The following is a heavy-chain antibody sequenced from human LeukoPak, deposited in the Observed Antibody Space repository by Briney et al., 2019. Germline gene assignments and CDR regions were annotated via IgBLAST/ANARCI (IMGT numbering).Heavy chain of an antibody. J-gene: IGHJ4*02. D-gene: IGHD6-19*01. Sequence: PSETLSLTCVVSGYSISDGFWWSWVRQPPGKRLEWIGEVHRDGSTNYNPSLKSRVTISLDTSKNQFSLKLSSVTAADTAVYYCARDQYASAWYAFDYWGQGTLVTVSS. CDR1: GYSISDGFW. V-gene: IGHV4-4*02. CDR3: ARDQYASAWYAFDY. CDR2: VHRDGST.